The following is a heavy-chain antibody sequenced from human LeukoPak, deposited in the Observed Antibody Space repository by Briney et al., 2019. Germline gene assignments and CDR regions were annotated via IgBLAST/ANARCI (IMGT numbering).Heavy chain of an antibody. D-gene: IGHD6-19*01. CDR2: ITNDGSST. J-gene: IGHJ3*02. Sequence: GGSLRLSCAASGLTFSSHWMHWVRQAPGKGLVWVSRITNDGSSTTYADSVKGRFTISRDNSKNTLSLQMSSLRVEDTAIYYCARRGGSRGWGAFDIWGQGTIVTVSS. V-gene: IGHV3-74*01. CDR1: GLTFSSHW. CDR3: ARRGGSRGWGAFDI.